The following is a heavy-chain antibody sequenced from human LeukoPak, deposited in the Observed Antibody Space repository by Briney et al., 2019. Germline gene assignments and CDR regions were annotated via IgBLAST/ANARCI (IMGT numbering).Heavy chain of an antibody. V-gene: IGHV1-46*01. D-gene: IGHD5-24*01. CDR2: INPSGGST. Sequence: ASVKVSCRASGYTFTSYYMHWVRQAPGQGLEWMGIINPSGGSTTYAQKFQGRVTMTRDTSTSTVYMELSSLRSEDTAVYYCARENGLNAFDIWGQGTMVTVSS. J-gene: IGHJ3*02. CDR3: ARENGLNAFDI. CDR1: GYTFTSYY.